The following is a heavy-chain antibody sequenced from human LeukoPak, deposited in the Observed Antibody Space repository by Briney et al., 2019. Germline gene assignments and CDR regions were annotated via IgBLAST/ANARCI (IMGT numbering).Heavy chain of an antibody. V-gene: IGHV3-33*01. CDR3: ARGFGEFDYFDY. Sequence: PGRSLRLSCEGSGLIFSNYGIHWVRQAPGKGLEWVAVIWYDGSKKYYEDSAKGRFIISRDNSKNMVYLQMNSLRVDDKAVYYCARGFGEFDYFDYWGQGTLVTVSS. CDR2: IWYDGSKK. CDR1: GLIFSNYG. D-gene: IGHD3-10*01. J-gene: IGHJ4*02.